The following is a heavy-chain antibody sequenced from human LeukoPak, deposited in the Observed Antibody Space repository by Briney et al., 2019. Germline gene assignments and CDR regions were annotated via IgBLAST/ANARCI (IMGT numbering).Heavy chain of an antibody. CDR2: ISGSGGST. CDR3: AKDGELGRAFNWFDP. D-gene: IGHD7-27*01. J-gene: IGHJ5*02. CDR1: GFTFSSYA. Sequence: PGGSLRLSCAASGFTFSSYAMSWVRQAPGKGLEWVSAISGSGGSTYYADSVKGRFTISRDNSKNTLYLQMNSLRAEDTVVYYCAKDGELGRAFNWFDPWGQGTLVTVSS. V-gene: IGHV3-23*01.